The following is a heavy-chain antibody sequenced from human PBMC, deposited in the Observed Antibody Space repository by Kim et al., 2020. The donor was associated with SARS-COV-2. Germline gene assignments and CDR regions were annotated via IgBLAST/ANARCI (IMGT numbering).Heavy chain of an antibody. CDR2: ISSSSSYT. D-gene: IGHD3-10*01. V-gene: IGHV3-11*06. J-gene: IGHJ3*02. CDR3: ASLWITMVRGAPEYVPPELAI. Sequence: GGSLRLSCAASGFTFSDYYMSWIRQAPGKGLEWVSYISSSSSYTNYADSVKGRFTISRDNAKNSLYLQMNSLRAEDTAVYYCASLWITMVRGAPEYVPPELAIWGQGTMVTVSS. CDR1: GFTFSDYY.